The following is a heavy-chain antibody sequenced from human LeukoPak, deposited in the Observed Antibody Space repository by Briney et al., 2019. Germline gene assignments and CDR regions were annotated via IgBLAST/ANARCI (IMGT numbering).Heavy chain of an antibody. D-gene: IGHD2-8*01. CDR3: ARPDIVLMVYAAHFDY. CDR2: ISASGDTT. Sequence: PGGSLRLSCAASGFTFSNSAMTWVRQSPGKGLEWVSDISASGDTTHYADSVKGRFTISRDNSKHTLYLQMNSLRAEDTAVYYCARPDIVLMVYAAHFDYWGQGTLVTVSS. V-gene: IGHV3-23*01. CDR1: GFTFSNSA. J-gene: IGHJ4*02.